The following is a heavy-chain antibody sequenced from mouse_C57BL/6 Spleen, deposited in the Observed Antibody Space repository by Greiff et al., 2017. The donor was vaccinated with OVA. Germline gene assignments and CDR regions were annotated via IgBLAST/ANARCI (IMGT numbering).Heavy chain of an antibody. Sequence: EVQVVESGGGLVKPGGSLKLSCAASGFTFSDYGMHWVRQAPEKGLEWVAYISSGSSTIYYADTVKGRFTMSRDNAKNTLFLQMTSLRSEDTAMYYGAKGPVVAYYFDYWGQGTTLTVSS. J-gene: IGHJ2*01. V-gene: IGHV5-17*01. CDR1: GFTFSDYG. CDR3: AKGPVVAYYFDY. D-gene: IGHD1-1*01. CDR2: ISSGSSTI.